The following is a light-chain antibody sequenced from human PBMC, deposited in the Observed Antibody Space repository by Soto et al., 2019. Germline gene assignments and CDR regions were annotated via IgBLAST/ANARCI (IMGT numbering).Light chain of an antibody. CDR2: DVS. CDR1: NRDVGASSD. Sequence: QSALTQPASVSGSPGQSITISCTGSNRDVGASSDVSWYQQHPGRAPKLMIYDVSNRPSGVSNRFSASKSGNTASLTISGLQTEDEADYYCTSYTSSTTYVFGTGTKLTVL. V-gene: IGLV2-14*01. CDR3: TSYTSSTTYV. J-gene: IGLJ1*01.